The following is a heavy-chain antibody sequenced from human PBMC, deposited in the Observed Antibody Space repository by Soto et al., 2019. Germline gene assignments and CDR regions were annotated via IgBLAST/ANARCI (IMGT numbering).Heavy chain of an antibody. CDR1: GGTFSSYA. J-gene: IGHJ2*01. CDR2: IIPIFGTA. CDR3: ALGNVIIAARPYWYFEL. Sequence: QVQLVQSGAEVKKPGSSVKVSCKASGGTFSSYAISWVRQAPGHGLEWMGGIIPIFGTANYAQKFQGRVTITADESTSTAYMELSSLGSEDTAVYYCALGNVIIAARPYWYFELWGRGTPVTVSS. V-gene: IGHV1-69*12. D-gene: IGHD6-6*01.